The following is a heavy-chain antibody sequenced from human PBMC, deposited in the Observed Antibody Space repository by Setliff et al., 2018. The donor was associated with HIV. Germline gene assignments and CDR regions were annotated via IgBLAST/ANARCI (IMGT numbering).Heavy chain of an antibody. Sequence: LTCTVSGYSISSGYYWGWIRQPPGKGLEWIGSIYHSGSTYYNPSLKSRVTMSVDASKNQFSLILSSVTAADTAVYYCARGTTLNVVPDAFDIWGQGTMVTVSS. CDR1: GYSISSGYY. CDR2: IYHSGST. D-gene: IGHD4-17*01. CDR3: ARGTTLNVVPDAFDI. V-gene: IGHV4-38-2*02. J-gene: IGHJ3*02.